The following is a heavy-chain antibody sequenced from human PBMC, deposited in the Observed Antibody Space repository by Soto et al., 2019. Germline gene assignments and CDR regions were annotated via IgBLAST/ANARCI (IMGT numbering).Heavy chain of an antibody. Sequence: QVQLVQSGAEVKKPGSSVKVSCKASGGTFSSYTISWVRQAPGQGLEWMGRIIPILGIANYAQKFQGRVTITADKSTSTAYMELRSLRSEDTAVYYCAKSLVVVAAIRDAFDIWGQGTMVTVSS. V-gene: IGHV1-69*02. D-gene: IGHD2-15*01. CDR2: IIPILGIA. J-gene: IGHJ3*02. CDR1: GGTFSSYT. CDR3: AKSLVVVAAIRDAFDI.